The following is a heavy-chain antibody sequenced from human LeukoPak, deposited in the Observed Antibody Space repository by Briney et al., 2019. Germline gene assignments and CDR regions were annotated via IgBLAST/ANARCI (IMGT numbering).Heavy chain of an antibody. CDR3: ARSGDYGDYIDY. D-gene: IGHD4-17*01. CDR1: GGTFSSYA. V-gene: IGHV1-69*04. Sequence: SVKVSCKASGGTFSSYAISWVRQAPGQGLEWMGRIIPILGIANYAQKFQGRVTMTRDTSISTAYTELSRLRSDDTAVYYCARSGDYGDYIDYWGQGTLVTVSS. CDR2: IIPILGIA. J-gene: IGHJ4*02.